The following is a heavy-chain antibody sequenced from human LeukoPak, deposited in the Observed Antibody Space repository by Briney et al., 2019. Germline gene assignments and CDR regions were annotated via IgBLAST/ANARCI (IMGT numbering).Heavy chain of an antibody. V-gene: IGHV4-31*03. D-gene: IGHD5-24*01. J-gene: IGHJ4*02. Sequence: PSETLSLTCTVSGGSISSGGYYWSWIRQHPGKGLEWIGYIYYSGSTYYNPSLKGRVTISVDTSKNQFSLKLSSVTAADTAVYYCARGSRDGNDYWGQGTLVTVSS. CDR1: GGSISSGGYY. CDR3: ARGSRDGNDY. CDR2: IYYSGST.